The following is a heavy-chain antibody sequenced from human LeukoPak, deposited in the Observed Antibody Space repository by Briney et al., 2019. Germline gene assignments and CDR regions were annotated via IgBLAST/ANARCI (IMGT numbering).Heavy chain of an antibody. CDR1: GFTFSSYA. J-gene: IGHJ4*02. Sequence: PGGSLRLSCAASGFTFSSYAMHWVRQAPGKGLEWVAVISYDGSNKYYADSVKGRFTISRDNSKNTLYLQMNSLRAEDTAVYYCARERGVGATITPFDYWGQGTLVTVSS. CDR2: ISYDGSNK. V-gene: IGHV3-30-3*01. D-gene: IGHD1-26*01. CDR3: ARERGVGATITPFDY.